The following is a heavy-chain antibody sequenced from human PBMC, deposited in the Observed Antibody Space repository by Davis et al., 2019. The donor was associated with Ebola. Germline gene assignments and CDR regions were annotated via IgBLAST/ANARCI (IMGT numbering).Heavy chain of an antibody. CDR3: ARGSQWLGPDY. CDR1: GDSISSSNW. V-gene: IGHV4-4*02. Sequence: SETLSLTCAVSGDSISSSNWWSWVRQPPGKGLEWIGEIYHSGSTNYNPSLKSRVTISVDKAKNQFSLKLGSVTAADTAVYYCARGSQWLGPDYWGQGTLVTVSS. D-gene: IGHD6-19*01. CDR2: IYHSGST. J-gene: IGHJ4*02.